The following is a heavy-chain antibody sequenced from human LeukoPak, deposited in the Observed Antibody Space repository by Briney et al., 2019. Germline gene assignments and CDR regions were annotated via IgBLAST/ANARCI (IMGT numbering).Heavy chain of an antibody. CDR2: IYYSGST. CDR3: ARERYSSSPYYYVDV. CDR1: VGSLSGCY. Sequence: SKTLTLTCTVSVGSLSGCYWSWIRQPPGKGLEWIGYIYYSGSTKYNPSLKSRVTISIDTSRNQFSLRLSSVTAADTAIYYCARERYSSSPYYYVDVCGKGT. V-gene: IGHV4-59*01. J-gene: IGHJ6*03. D-gene: IGHD6-13*01.